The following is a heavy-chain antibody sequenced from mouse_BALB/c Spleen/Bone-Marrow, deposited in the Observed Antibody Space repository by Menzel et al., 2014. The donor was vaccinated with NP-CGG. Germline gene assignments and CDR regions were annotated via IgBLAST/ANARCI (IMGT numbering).Heavy chain of an antibody. CDR3: ARASVVPYYFDF. J-gene: IGHJ2*01. CDR2: ILPGSGTA. Sequence: QVQLQQSGAELMKPGASVKISCKATGYTFSNYWIDWVKQRPGHGLEWIGEILPGSGTANYNEKFKGKATFTEDTSSSQVYMKLSSLTSEDSALYYCARASVVPYYFDFWGQGTTLSVSS. D-gene: IGHD1-1*01. CDR1: GYTFSNYW. V-gene: IGHV1-9*01.